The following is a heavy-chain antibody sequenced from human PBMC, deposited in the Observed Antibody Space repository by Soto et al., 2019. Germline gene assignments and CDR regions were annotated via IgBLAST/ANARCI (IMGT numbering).Heavy chain of an antibody. V-gene: IGHV3-66*01. J-gene: IGHJ4*02. Sequence: EVQLVESGGGLVQPGGSLRLSCAASGFTVSTKYMSWVRQAPGKGLEWVSVIYSGGSTFYADSVRGRFTISRDNSKNTVNLQMNSLRAEETAVYHCARDPWAADYWGQGTLVTVSS. CDR2: IYSGGST. CDR3: ARDPWAADY. D-gene: IGHD3-16*01. CDR1: GFTVSTKY.